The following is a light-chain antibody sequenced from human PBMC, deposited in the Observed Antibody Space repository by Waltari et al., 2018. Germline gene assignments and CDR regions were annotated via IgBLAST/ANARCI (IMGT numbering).Light chain of an antibody. CDR2: GAS. J-gene: IGKJ2*01. V-gene: IGKV1-27*01. Sequence: DIQMTQSPSSLSASVGDRITITCRASQGIGNYLAWYQQKPGKVPKLLISGASALQSGVPSRFSGSGSVTDFTLTISSLQPEDVGTYYCQKSKRAPFTFGQGTKLEI. CDR1: QGIGNY. CDR3: QKSKRAPFT.